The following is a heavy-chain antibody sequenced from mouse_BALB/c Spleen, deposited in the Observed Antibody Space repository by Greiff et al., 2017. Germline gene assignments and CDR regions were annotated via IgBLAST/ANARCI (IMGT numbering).Heavy chain of an antibody. V-gene: IGHV5-6-4*01. Sequence: EVMLVESGGGLVKPGGSLKLSCAASGFTFSSYTMSWVRQTPEKRLEWVATISSGGSYTYYPDSVKGRFTISRDNAKNTLYLQMSSLKSEDTAMYYCTRDPTTYYAMDYWGQGTSVTVSS. CDR3: TRDPTTYYAMDY. D-gene: IGHD2-10*01. J-gene: IGHJ4*01. CDR2: ISSGGSYT. CDR1: GFTFSSYT.